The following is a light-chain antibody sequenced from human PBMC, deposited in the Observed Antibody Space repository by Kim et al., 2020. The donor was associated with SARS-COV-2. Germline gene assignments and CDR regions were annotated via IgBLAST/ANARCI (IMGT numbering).Light chain of an antibody. CDR1: QSVSSY. Sequence: EIVLTQSPATLSLSPGERATLSCRASQSVSSYLACYQQKPGQAPRLLIYDASNRATGIPARFSGSGSGTDFTLTISSLEPEDFAVYYCQQRSNWPSTFGQETRLEIK. CDR3: QQRSNWPST. J-gene: IGKJ5*01. V-gene: IGKV3-11*01. CDR2: DAS.